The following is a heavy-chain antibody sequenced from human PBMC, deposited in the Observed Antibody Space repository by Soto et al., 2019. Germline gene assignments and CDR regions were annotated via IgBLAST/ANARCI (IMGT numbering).Heavy chain of an antibody. J-gene: IGHJ5*02. CDR1: GGSISSSSYY. V-gene: IGHV4-39*01. CDR2: IYYSGST. CDR3: AAPYCSSTSCYGGENWFDP. D-gene: IGHD2-2*01. Sequence: SETLSLTCTVSGGSISSSSYYWGWIRQPPGKGLEWIGSIYYSGSTYYNPSLKSRVTISVDTSKNQFSLKLSSVTAADTAVYYCAAPYCSSTSCYGGENWFDPWGQGTLVTVSS.